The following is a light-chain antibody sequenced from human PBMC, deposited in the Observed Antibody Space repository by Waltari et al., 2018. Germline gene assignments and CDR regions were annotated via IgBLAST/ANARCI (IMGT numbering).Light chain of an antibody. CDR2: KAS. J-gene: IGKJ1*01. CDR1: KSITNW. Sequence: DIQMTQSPSTLSASVGDRVTITCRASKSITNWLAWYQQKPGKAPKLLIYKASNLESGVPSRFSGSGSGTEFTLTISSLQPDDFATYYCQQYDNYWTFGQGTKVEIK. V-gene: IGKV1-5*03. CDR3: QQYDNYWT.